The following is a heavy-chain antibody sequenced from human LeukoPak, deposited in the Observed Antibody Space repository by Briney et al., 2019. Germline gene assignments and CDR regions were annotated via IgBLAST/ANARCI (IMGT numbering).Heavy chain of an antibody. Sequence: PGGSLRLSCAASGFTVSSNYMSWVRQAPGKGLEWVSVIYSGGSTYYADSVKGRFTISRDNSKKTLYLQMNSLRAEGTAVYYCARDLTAYFDYWGQGTLVTVSS. CDR2: IYSGGST. CDR3: ARDLTAYFDY. CDR1: GFTVSSNY. V-gene: IGHV3-66*01. J-gene: IGHJ4*02. D-gene: IGHD3-16*01.